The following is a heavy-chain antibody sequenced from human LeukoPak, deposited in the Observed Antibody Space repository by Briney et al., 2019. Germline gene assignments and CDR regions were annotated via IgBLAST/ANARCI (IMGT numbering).Heavy chain of an antibody. CDR2: ISVSGVTI. CDR3: ARGGTTGTTSPLRAFDV. J-gene: IGHJ3*01. CDR1: GFTFSDHD. D-gene: IGHD1-1*01. V-gene: IGHV3-11*01. Sequence: PGGSLRLSCAASGFTFSDHDMTWCRQAPGKGLEWVSSISVSGVTIYYADSVRGRFTISRDNAENMLYLQMNSLRAEDTAVYYCARGGTTGTTSPLRAFDVWGQGTMVTVSS.